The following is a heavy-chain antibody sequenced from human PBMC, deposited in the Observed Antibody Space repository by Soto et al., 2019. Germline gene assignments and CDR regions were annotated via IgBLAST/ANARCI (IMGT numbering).Heavy chain of an antibody. Sequence: GASVKVSCKASGYTFTSYAMHWVRQAPGQRLEWMGWINAGNGNTKYSQKFQGRVTITRDTSASTAYMELSSLRSEDTAVYYCAIWGRGFWEWSNGAFDMGGKGKMFT. D-gene: IGHD3-3*01. CDR3: AIWGRGFWEWSNGAFDM. CDR1: GYTFTSYA. CDR2: INAGNGNT. V-gene: IGHV1-3*01. J-gene: IGHJ3*02.